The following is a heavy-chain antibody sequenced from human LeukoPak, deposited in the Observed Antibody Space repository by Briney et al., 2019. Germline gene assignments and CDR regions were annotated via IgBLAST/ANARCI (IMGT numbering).Heavy chain of an antibody. CDR3: ARDDYGDYGSAFDI. D-gene: IGHD4-17*01. J-gene: IGHJ3*02. Sequence: ASVKVSCKASGYTFTSYGISWVRRAPGQGLEWMGWISAYNGNTNYAQKLQGRVTMTTDTSTSTAYMELRSLRSDDTAVYYCARDDYGDYGSAFDIWGQGTMVTVSS. CDR1: GYTFTSYG. V-gene: IGHV1-18*01. CDR2: ISAYNGNT.